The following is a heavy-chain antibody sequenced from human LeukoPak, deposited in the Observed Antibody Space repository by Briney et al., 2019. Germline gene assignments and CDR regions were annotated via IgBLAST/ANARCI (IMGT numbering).Heavy chain of an antibody. CDR3: ASVYDSSGYVEAGHDAFDI. D-gene: IGHD3-22*01. Sequence: ASVKVSCKASGYTFTSYGISWVRQAPGQGLEWMGWISAYNGNTNYAQKLQGRVTMTTDTSTSTAYMELSSLRSEDTAVYYCASVYDSSGYVEAGHDAFDIWGQGTMVTVSS. J-gene: IGHJ3*02. CDR2: ISAYNGNT. CDR1: GYTFTSYG. V-gene: IGHV1-18*01.